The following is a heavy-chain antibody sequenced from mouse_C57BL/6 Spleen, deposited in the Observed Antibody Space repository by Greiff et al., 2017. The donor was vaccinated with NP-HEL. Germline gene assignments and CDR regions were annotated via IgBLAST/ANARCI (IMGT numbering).Heavy chain of an antibody. CDR2: INPSTGGT. CDR1: GYSFTGYY. J-gene: IGHJ2*01. D-gene: IGHD1-1*01. Sequence: EVQLQQSGPELVKPGASVKISCKASGYSFTGYYMNWVKQSPEKSLEWIGEINPSTGGTTYNQKFKAKATLTVDKSSSTAYMQLKSLTSEDSAVYYCARSGLLNYFDYWGQGTTLTVSS. V-gene: IGHV1-42*01. CDR3: ARSGLLNYFDY.